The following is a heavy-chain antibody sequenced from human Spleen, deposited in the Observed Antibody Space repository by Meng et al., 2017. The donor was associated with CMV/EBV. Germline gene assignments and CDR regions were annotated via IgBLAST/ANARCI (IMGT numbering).Heavy chain of an antibody. J-gene: IGHJ5*02. D-gene: IGHD5-12*01. V-gene: IGHV4-61*01. Sequence: SGSYYWHWIRQSPGKGLEWIGSIYYSGSTSYNPFLKTRVTISKDMSKNQFSLKLSSVTAADTAIYYCATENGSGYYYSGPGHNWFDPWGQGTLVTVSS. CDR3: ATENGSGYYYSGPGHNWFDP. CDR1: SGSYY. CDR2: IYYSGST.